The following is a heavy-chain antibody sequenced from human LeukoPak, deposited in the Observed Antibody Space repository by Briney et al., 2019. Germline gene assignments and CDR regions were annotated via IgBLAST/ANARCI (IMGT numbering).Heavy chain of an antibody. CDR3: ARGVRYYDILTGPRPPYYYYGMDV. V-gene: IGHV1-69*06. Sequence: GASVKVSCKASGGTFSSYAISWVRQAPGQGLEWMGGIIPIFGTANYAQKFQGRVTITADKSTSTAYMELSSLRSEDTAVYYCARGVRYYDILTGPRPPYYYYGMDVWGKGTTVTVSS. CDR2: IIPIFGTA. CDR1: GGTFSSYA. D-gene: IGHD3-9*01. J-gene: IGHJ6*04.